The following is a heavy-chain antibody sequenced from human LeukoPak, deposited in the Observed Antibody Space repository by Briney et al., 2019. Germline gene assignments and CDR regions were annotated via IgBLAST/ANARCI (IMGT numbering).Heavy chain of an antibody. CDR3: ARGDNYDSSGYYLFDH. CDR2: ITSDGRYK. D-gene: IGHD3-22*01. Sequence: PGGSLRLSCAASGFTFSNYNMNWVRQAPGKSLEWVSSITSDGRYKYYVDSVRGRFTISRDNDKNSLFLQVDSLRAEDTAVYYCARGDNYDSSGYYLFDHWGQGTLVTVSS. J-gene: IGHJ4*02. V-gene: IGHV3-21*04. CDR1: GFTFSNYN.